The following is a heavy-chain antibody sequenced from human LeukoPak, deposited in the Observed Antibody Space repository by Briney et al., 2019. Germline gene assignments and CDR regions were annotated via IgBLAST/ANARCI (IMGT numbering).Heavy chain of an antibody. D-gene: IGHD2/OR15-2a*01. CDR3: HLSHYYYYYMDV. Sequence: SETLSLTCTVSGGSISSSSYYWGWIRQPLGKGLAWIGSIYYSGSTYYNPSLKSRVTISVDTSKNQFSLKLSSVTAADTAVYYCHLSHYYYYYMDVWGKGTTVTVSS. J-gene: IGHJ6*03. CDR2: IYYSGST. V-gene: IGHV4-39*07. CDR1: GGSISSSSYY.